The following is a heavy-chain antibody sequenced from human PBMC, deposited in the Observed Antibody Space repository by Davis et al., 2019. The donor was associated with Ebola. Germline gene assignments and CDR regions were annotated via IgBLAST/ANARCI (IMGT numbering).Heavy chain of an antibody. CDR1: GFTFSSYS. Sequence: GGSLRLSCAASGFTFSSYSMNWVRQAPGKGLEWVSYISSSSSTIYYADSVKGRFTISRDNAKNSLYLQMNSLRAEDTAVYYCARVSSSGEEDYWGQGTLVTVSS. V-gene: IGHV3-48*01. D-gene: IGHD6-19*01. CDR3: ARVSSSGEEDY. J-gene: IGHJ4*02. CDR2: ISSSSSTI.